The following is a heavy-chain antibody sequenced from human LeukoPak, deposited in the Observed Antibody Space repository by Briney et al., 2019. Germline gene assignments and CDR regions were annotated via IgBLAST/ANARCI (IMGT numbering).Heavy chain of an antibody. CDR2: ISAYNGNT. V-gene: IGHV1-18*01. J-gene: IGHJ4*02. D-gene: IGHD2-2*01. Sequence: ASVKVSCKASGYTFTSYGISWVRQAPGQGLEWMGWISAYNGNTNYAQKLQGRVTMTTDTSTSTAYMELRSLRSDDTAVYYCARDRIVVVPAAIPFDYWGQGTLVTVSS. CDR3: ARDRIVVVPAAIPFDY. CDR1: GYTFTSYG.